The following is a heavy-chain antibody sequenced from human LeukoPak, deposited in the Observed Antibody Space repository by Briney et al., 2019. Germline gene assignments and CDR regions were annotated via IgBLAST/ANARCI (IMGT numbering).Heavy chain of an antibody. Sequence: GGSLRLSCAASGFSFSSFAMGWVRQSPGKGLEWLSTINGGGNTTFYSDSVKGRFTISRDNSKNTLYLHMDSLRPDDTATYYCTKELHVAVAVADYYYFYMDVWGRGTAVTVSS. V-gene: IGHV3-23*01. J-gene: IGHJ6*03. CDR3: TKELHVAVAVADYYYFYMDV. CDR2: INGGGNTT. D-gene: IGHD6-19*01. CDR1: GFSFSSFA.